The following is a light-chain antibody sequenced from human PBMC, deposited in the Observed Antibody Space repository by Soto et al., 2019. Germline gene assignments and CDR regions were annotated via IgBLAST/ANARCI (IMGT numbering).Light chain of an antibody. J-gene: IGKJ3*01. CDR3: LQKYFYPFT. CDR1: QGIRND. CDR2: AAS. V-gene: IGKV1-6*01. Sequence: AIPMTQSPSSLSASVGDRVTITCRASQGIRNDLDWFQQKPGKAPKLLIYAASNLQSGVPARFSGSGSGTDFPLTISSLQPEDFATYYCLQKYFYPFTFGPGTKVDIK.